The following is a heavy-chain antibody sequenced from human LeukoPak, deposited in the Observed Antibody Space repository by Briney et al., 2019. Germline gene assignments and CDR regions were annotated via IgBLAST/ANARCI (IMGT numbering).Heavy chain of an antibody. D-gene: IGHD3-9*01. J-gene: IGHJ4*02. CDR2: ISSNGGSK. Sequence: GGSLRLYCSASGFTFSSYAMHWVRQAPGKGLEYVSAISSNGGSKYYADSVKGRFTISRDNSKNTLYLQMSSLRAEDTAVYYCAKVGNYDILSGPIGGDYWGQGTLVTVSS. CDR1: GFTFSSYA. CDR3: AKVGNYDILSGPIGGDY. V-gene: IGHV3-64D*06.